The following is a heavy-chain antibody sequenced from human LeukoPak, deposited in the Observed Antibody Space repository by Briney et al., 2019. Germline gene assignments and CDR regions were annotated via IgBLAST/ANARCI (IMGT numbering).Heavy chain of an antibody. J-gene: IGHJ3*02. Sequence: PSETLSLTCAVSTGSISSYYWSWIRQPPGKGLEWIGSIYYSGSTYYNPSLKSRVTISVDTSKNQFSVKLSSVTAADTAVYYCASSGSGLIWGQGTMVTVSS. D-gene: IGHD1-1*01. CDR2: IYYSGST. CDR1: TGSISSYY. V-gene: IGHV4-39*01. CDR3: ASSGSGLI.